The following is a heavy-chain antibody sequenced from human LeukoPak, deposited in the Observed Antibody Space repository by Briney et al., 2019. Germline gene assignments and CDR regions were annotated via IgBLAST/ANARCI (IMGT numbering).Heavy chain of an antibody. CDR1: GFTFSYYG. J-gene: IGHJ4*02. Sequence: GGSLRLSCAASGFTFSYYGMHWVRQAPGKGPEWVAFIRNDGSNKYYADSVKGRFTISRDNSKNTLYLQMTSLRAEDTAVYYCASLLVGAPVDYWGQGTLVTVSS. CDR2: IRNDGSNK. CDR3: ASLLVGAPVDY. D-gene: IGHD3-10*01. V-gene: IGHV3-30*02.